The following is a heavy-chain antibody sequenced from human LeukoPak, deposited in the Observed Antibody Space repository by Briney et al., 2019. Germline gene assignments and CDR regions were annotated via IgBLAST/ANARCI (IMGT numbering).Heavy chain of an antibody. D-gene: IGHD3-10*01. J-gene: IGHJ5*02. CDR2: IYHSGST. CDR3: ARDSGDYYGSGSYFDP. CDR1: GGSISSGGYS. Sequence: SETLSLTCAVSGGSISSGGYSWSWIRQPPGKGLEWIGYIYHSGSTYYNPSLKSRVTISVDTSKNQFSLKLSSVTAADTAVYYCARDSGDYYGSGSYFDPWGQGTLVTVSS. V-gene: IGHV4-30-2*05.